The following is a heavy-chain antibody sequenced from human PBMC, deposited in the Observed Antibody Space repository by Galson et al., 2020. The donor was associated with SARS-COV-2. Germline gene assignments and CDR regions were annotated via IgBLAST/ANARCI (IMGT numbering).Heavy chain of an antibody. CDR3: VRGFSSSWSVFDY. CDR2: IYPDDSDT. CDR1: RYSFTNFW. D-gene: IGHD6-13*01. Sequence: GESLKISCKGSRYSFTNFWIGWVRQMPGKGLEWMGMIYPDDSDTRYSPSFQGQVTISADKSISTAYLQWSSLKASDTAMYYCVRGFSSSWSVFDYWRQGTLVTVSS. V-gene: IGHV5-51*01. J-gene: IGHJ4*02.